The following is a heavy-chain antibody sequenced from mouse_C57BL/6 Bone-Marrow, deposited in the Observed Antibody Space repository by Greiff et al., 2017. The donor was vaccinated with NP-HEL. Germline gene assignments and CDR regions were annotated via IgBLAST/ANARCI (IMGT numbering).Heavy chain of an antibody. CDR2: ISSGSSTI. J-gene: IGHJ4*01. Sequence: VQGVESGGGLVKPGGSLKLSCAASGFTFSDYGMHWVRQAPEKGLEWVAYISSGSSTIYYADTVKGRFPISRDNAKNTLFLQMTSLRSEDTAMYYCARRGYYVLYYAMDYWGQGTSVTVSS. CDR1: GFTFSDYG. V-gene: IGHV5-17*01. D-gene: IGHD2-3*01. CDR3: ARRGYYVLYYAMDY.